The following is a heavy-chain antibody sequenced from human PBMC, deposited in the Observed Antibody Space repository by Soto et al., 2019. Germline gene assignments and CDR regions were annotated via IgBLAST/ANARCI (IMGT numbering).Heavy chain of an antibody. Sequence: QVQLQHWCAGLLKPSETLSLTCDISVEYFSANYWSWIRQTPGTGLEWLGEINHAGTTDYNPFVEDRLIISGDAPKNQFSLKLTSVTAMDTAVYYCATGGLFSSWGQGTLVTVSS. CDR2: INHAGTT. CDR1: VEYFSANY. D-gene: IGHD3-3*01. V-gene: IGHV4-34*01. J-gene: IGHJ5*02. CDR3: ATGGLFSS.